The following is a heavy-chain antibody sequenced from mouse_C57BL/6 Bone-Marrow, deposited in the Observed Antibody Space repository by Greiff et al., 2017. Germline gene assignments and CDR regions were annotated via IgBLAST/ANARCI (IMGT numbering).Heavy chain of an antibody. CDR3: ARKIWRGGSSYHAMDY. D-gene: IGHD1-1*01. Sequence: EVKLMESGAELVRPGSSVKMSCKTSGYTFTSYGINWVKQRPGQGLEWIGYIYIGNGYTEYNEKFKGKATLTSDTSSSTAYMQLSSLTSEDSAIYFCARKIWRGGSSYHAMDYWGQGTSVTVSS. V-gene: IGHV1-58*01. CDR1: GYTFTSYG. J-gene: IGHJ4*01. CDR2: IYIGNGYT.